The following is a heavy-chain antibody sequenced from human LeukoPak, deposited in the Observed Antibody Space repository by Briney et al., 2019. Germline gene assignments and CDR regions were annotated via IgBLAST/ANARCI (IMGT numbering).Heavy chain of an antibody. D-gene: IGHD6-13*01. J-gene: IGHJ4*02. Sequence: ASVKVSCKASGYTFTSYYMHWVRQAPGRGLEWMGIINPSGGSTSYAQKFQGRVTMTRDTSTSTVYMELSSLRSEDTAVYYCARDETRRQLYSSSWYLVGWGQGTLVTVSS. V-gene: IGHV1-46*01. CDR1: GYTFTSYY. CDR3: ARDETRRQLYSSSWYLVG. CDR2: INPSGGST.